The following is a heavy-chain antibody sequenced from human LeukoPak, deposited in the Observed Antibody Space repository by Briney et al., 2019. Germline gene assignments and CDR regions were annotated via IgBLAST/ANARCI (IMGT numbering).Heavy chain of an antibody. Sequence: PGGSLRLSCAASGFTFSSYSMNWVRQAPGKGLEWVSSISSSSSYIYYADSVKGRFTISRDNAKNSLYLQMNSLRAEDTAVYYCARNEESVQLEPYYYGMDVWGQGTTVTVSS. CDR3: ARNEESVQLEPYYYGMDV. V-gene: IGHV3-21*01. J-gene: IGHJ6*02. CDR1: GFTFSSYS. D-gene: IGHD1-1*01. CDR2: ISSSSSYI.